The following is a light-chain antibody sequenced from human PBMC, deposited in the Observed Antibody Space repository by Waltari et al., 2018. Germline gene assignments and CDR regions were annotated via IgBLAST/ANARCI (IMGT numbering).Light chain of an antibody. CDR3: QQRANWPIT. V-gene: IGKV3-11*01. CDR1: QNVNSY. Sequence: EIVLTQSPATLSLSPGARATLSCRASQNVNSYLAWYQQKPGQAPRVLIYDASNRATGIPARFSGSGSGTDFTLTISSLEPEDCADYYCQQRANWPITFGQGTRLEIK. CDR2: DAS. J-gene: IGKJ5*01.